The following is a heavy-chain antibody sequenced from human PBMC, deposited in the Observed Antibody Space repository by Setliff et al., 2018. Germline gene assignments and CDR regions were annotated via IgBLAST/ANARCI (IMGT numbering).Heavy chain of an antibody. Sequence: LSLTCTVSGGSISTYYWSWIRQPPGKGLEFIGYVYYSGLTNYDPSLKSRVTMSVDSSKNQFSLKLSSVTAADTAVYYCARGGTYRYFDYWGQGALVTVSS. V-gene: IGHV4-59*01. CDR3: ARGGTYRYFDY. CDR2: VYYSGLT. J-gene: IGHJ4*02. CDR1: GGSISTYY.